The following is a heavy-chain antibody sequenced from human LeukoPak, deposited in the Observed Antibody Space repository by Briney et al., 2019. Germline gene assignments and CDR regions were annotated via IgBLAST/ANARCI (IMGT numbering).Heavy chain of an antibody. Sequence: PGGSLRLSCAASGFTFSNYWMSWVRQAPGKGLEFMANIKEAGSEKYYVDSVKGRFTISRDNDKNSVHLQMNNLRAEDTAVYYCAKEQVLRFLEWSPIFWGQGTMVTVSS. J-gene: IGHJ3*01. CDR1: GFTFSNYW. V-gene: IGHV3-7*03. CDR3: AKEQVLRFLEWSPIF. CDR2: IKEAGSEK. D-gene: IGHD3-3*01.